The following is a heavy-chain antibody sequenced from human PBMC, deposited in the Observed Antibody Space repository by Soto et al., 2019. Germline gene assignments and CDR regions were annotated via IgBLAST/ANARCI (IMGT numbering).Heavy chain of an antibody. J-gene: IGHJ5*02. CDR1: GFTFSSDA. Sequence: EVQLLESGGGLVQPGGSLRLSCAASGFTFSSDAMSWVRQAPGKGLEWVSAISGSGGSTYYADSVKGRFTISRDNSKKTMYLQMNSLRAEDTAVYYCAKESPPLYCSGGSCYPGTWGQGTLVTVSS. V-gene: IGHV3-23*01. D-gene: IGHD2-15*01. CDR3: AKESPPLYCSGGSCYPGT. CDR2: ISGSGGST.